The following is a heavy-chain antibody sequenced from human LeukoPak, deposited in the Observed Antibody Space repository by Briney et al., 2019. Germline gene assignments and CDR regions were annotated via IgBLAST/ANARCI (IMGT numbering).Heavy chain of an antibody. V-gene: IGHV3-30-3*01. CDR1: GFTFSSYA. D-gene: IGHD5-24*01. J-gene: IGHJ4*02. Sequence: PGGSLRLSCAASGFTFSSYAMSWVRQAPGKGLEWVAVISYDGSNKYYADSVKGRFTISRDNSKNTLYLQMNSLRAEDTAVYYCALTQLGYWGQGTLVTVSS. CDR2: ISYDGSNK. CDR3: ALTQLGY.